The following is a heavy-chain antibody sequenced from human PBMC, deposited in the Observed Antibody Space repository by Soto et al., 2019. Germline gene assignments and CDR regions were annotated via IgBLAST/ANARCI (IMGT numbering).Heavy chain of an antibody. CDR3: ARPKRGITIFGVVMSGMDV. Sequence: PSETLSLTCTVSGGSISSSSYYWGWIRQPPGKGLEWIGSIYYSGSTYYKPSLKSRVTISVDTSKNQFSLKLSSVTAADTAVYYCARPKRGITIFGVVMSGMDVWGQRTTVTVSS. J-gene: IGHJ6*02. CDR1: GGSISSSSYY. V-gene: IGHV4-39*01. CDR2: IYYSGST. D-gene: IGHD3-3*01.